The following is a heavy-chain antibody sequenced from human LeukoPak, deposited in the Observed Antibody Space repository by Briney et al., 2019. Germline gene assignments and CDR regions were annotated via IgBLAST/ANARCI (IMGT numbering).Heavy chain of an antibody. V-gene: IGHV4-59*01. Sequence: SETLSLTCTVSGGSISSYYWSWIRQPPGKGLEWIGYIYYSGSTNYNPSLKSRVTISVDTSKNQFSLKLSSVTAADTAVYYCVRDWGVSARPGYMDVWGKGTTVTVSS. D-gene: IGHD6-6*01. CDR2: IYYSGST. CDR1: GGSISSYY. J-gene: IGHJ6*03. CDR3: VRDWGVSARPGYMDV.